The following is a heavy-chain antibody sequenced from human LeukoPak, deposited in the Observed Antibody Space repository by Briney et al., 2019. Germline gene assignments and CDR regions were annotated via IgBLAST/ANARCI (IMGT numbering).Heavy chain of an antibody. D-gene: IGHD1-26*01. CDR2: INEEGSEE. CDR3: ARDPYSGIFGAFYI. J-gene: IGHJ3*02. CDR1: GFTFKKDW. Sequence: PGGSLRLSCAASGFTFKKDWMTWVRQAPGKGLEWVANINEEGSEEFYVSSVMGRFTISRDNPKNSLYLQMNSLRAEDTAVYYWARDPYSGIFGAFYIWGQGTMVTVSS. V-gene: IGHV3-7*04.